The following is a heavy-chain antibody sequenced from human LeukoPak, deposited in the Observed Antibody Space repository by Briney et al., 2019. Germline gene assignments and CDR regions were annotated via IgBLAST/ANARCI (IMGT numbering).Heavy chain of an antibody. CDR2: ISWDGGST. D-gene: IGHD1-7*01. V-gene: IGHV3-43*01. J-gene: IGHJ4*02. CDR3: ARKGLGGELGGFDS. Sequence: GGSLRLSCAASGFTFDDYTMHWVRQAPGKGLEWVSLISWDGGSTYYADSVKGRFTISRDNAKNSLYLQMNSLRVEDTALYHCARKGLGGELGGFDSWGQGTLVTVSS. CDR1: GFTFDDYT.